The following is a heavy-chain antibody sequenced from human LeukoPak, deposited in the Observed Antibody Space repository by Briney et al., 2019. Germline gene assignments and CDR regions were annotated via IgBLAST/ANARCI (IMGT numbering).Heavy chain of an antibody. CDR1: GGSISSYY. Sequence: SETLSLTCTVSGGSISSYYWSWIRQPPGKGLEWIGYIYYSGSTNYNPSLKSRVTISVDTSKNQFPLKLSSVTAADTAVYYCAREWGYYDSSGYASFPDLWGRGTLVTVSS. CDR2: IYYSGST. D-gene: IGHD3-22*01. V-gene: IGHV4-59*01. CDR3: AREWGYYDSSGYASFPDL. J-gene: IGHJ2*01.